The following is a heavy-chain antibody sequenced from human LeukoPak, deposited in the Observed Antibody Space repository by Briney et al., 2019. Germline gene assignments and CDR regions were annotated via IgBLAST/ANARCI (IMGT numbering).Heavy chain of an antibody. CDR3: ARDGMWHYGSGLDP. Sequence: SETLSLTCTVSGGSISSYYWSWIRQPAGKGLEWIGRIYTSGSTKYNPSLKSRATMSVETSKNQLSLKLSSVTAADTALYYCARDGMWHYGSGLDPWGQGTLVTVSS. CDR2: IYTSGST. V-gene: IGHV4-4*07. D-gene: IGHD3-10*01. CDR1: GGSISSYY. J-gene: IGHJ5*02.